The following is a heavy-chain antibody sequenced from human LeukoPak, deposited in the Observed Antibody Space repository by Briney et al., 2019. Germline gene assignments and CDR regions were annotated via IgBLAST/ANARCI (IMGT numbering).Heavy chain of an antibody. CDR1: GGSISSGGYS. D-gene: IGHD5-24*01. CDR2: IYHSGST. J-gene: IGHJ5*02. V-gene: IGHV4-30-2*01. CDR3: ARDRGGNNWFDP. Sequence: PSQTLSLTCAVSGGSISSGGYSWSWIRQPPGKGLEWIGYIYHSGSTYYNPSLKSRVTISVDRSKNQFSLKLSSVTAADTAVYYCARDRGGNNWFDPWGRGTLVTVSS.